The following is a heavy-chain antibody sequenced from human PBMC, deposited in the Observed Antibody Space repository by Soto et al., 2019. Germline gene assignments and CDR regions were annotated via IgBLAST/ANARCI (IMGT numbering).Heavy chain of an antibody. D-gene: IGHD3-16*01. Sequence: PGGSLRLSCAASGFTVSSNYMSWVRQAPGKGLEWVSVIYSGGTTYYANSVKGRFTISRDNSKNTLYLQMNSLRAEDTAVYYCARVPHNTQGYVYFDDWGQRTLVTISS. CDR1: GFTVSSNY. CDR2: IYSGGTT. V-gene: IGHV3-53*01. J-gene: IGHJ4*02. CDR3: ARVPHNTQGYVYFDD.